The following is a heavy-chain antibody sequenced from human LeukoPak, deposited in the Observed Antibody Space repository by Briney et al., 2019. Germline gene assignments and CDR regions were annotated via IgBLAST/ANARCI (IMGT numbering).Heavy chain of an antibody. V-gene: IGHV4-39*07. CDR2: IYYSGST. CDR3: ASVPLRYFDWTPSGAFDI. Sequence: SETLSLTYTVSGGSISSSSYYWGWIRQPPGKGLEWIGSIYYSGSTYYNPSLKSRVTISVDTSKNQFSLKLSSVTAADTAVYYCASVPLRYFDWTPSGAFDIWGQGTMVTVSS. J-gene: IGHJ3*02. CDR1: GGSISSSSYY. D-gene: IGHD3-9*01.